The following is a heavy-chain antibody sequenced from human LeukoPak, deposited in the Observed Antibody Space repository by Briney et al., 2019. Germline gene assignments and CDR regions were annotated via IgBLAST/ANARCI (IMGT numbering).Heavy chain of an antibody. J-gene: IGHJ4*02. CDR3: ARGVRSTGTTYYFDY. CDR2: IYYSGST. D-gene: IGHD1-1*01. V-gene: IGHV4-31*03. Sequence: SETLSLTCTVSGGSISSGGYYWSWIRQHPGKGLEWIGYIYYSGSTYYNPSLKSRVTISVDTSKNQFSLKLSSVTAADTAVYYCARGVRSTGTTYYFDYWGQGTLVTVSS. CDR1: GGSISSGGYY.